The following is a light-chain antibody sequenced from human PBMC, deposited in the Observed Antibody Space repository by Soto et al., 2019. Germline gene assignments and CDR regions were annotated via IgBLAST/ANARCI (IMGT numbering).Light chain of an antibody. Sequence: EIGLTQSPATLSLSPGERATLSCRASQSVSRYLAWYQQKPGQAPRLLIHDTSTRATGVSDTFSGSGSGTEFTLTISSLEPEDFAMYYCQQRFSWPPTFGGGTHVEIK. V-gene: IGKV3-11*01. CDR3: QQRFSWPPT. CDR2: DTS. J-gene: IGKJ4*01. CDR1: QSVSRY.